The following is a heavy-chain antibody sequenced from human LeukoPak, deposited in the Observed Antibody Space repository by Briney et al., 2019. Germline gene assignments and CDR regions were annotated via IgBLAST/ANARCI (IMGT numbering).Heavy chain of an antibody. CDR1: GFTFSTYA. CDR3: AKRKCPIGGNFDY. V-gene: IGHV3-23*01. J-gene: IGHJ4*02. CDR2: ISASGDTT. D-gene: IGHD5/OR15-5a*01. Sequence: GGSLRLSCAASGFTFSTYAMGWVRQAPGKGLEWVSSISASGDTTYYADSVKGRFTISRDSSKNTLYLQMNRLTAEDTAVYYCAKRKCPIGGNFDYWGQGTLVTVSS.